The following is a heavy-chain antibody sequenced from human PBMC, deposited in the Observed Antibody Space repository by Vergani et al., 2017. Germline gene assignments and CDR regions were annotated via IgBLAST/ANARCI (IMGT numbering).Heavy chain of an antibody. J-gene: IGHJ5*02. CDR2: INHSGST. CDR3: ARGWGYCCSTSCYNWFDP. Sequence: QVQLQQWGAGLLKPSETLSLTCAVYGGSFSGYYWSWIRQPPGKGLEWIGEINHSGSTNYNPSLKSRVTVSVDTSKNQFSLKLSSVTAADTAVYYCARGWGYCCSTSCYNWFDPWGQGTLVTVSS. V-gene: IGHV4-34*01. D-gene: IGHD2-2*01. CDR1: GGSFSGYY.